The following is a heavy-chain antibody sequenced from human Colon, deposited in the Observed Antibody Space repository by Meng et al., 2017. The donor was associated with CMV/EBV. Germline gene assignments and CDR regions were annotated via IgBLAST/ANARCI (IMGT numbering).Heavy chain of an antibody. J-gene: IGHJ3*02. CDR1: GYTFTGDY. V-gene: IGHV1-8*02. Sequence: ASVKVSCKASGYTFTGDYIHWVRQAPGQGLEWMGRINPNSGNTGYAQKFQGRVTMTSNTSITIAYMELSSLRSEDTAVYYCAKRVIPAAVGRGAFDIWGHGTMVTVSS. CDR3: AKRVIPAAVGRGAFDI. CDR2: INPNSGNT. D-gene: IGHD2-2*01.